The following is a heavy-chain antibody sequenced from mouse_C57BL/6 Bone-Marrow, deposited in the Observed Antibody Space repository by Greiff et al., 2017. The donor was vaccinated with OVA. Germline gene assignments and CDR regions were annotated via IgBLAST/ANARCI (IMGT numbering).Heavy chain of an antibody. D-gene: IGHD2-3*01. CDR3: ARSWLLRYYYAMDY. V-gene: IGHV1-85*01. Sequence: VKLVESGPELVKPGASVKLSCKASGYTFTSYDINWVKQRPGQGLEWIGWIYPRDGSTKYNEKFKGKATLTVDTSSSTAYMELHSLTSEDSAVYFCARSWLLRYYYAMDYWGQGTSVTVSS. CDR2: IYPRDGST. CDR1: GYTFTSYD. J-gene: IGHJ4*01.